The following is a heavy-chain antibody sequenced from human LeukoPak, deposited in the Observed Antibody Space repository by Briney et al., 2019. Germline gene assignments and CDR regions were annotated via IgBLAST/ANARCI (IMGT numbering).Heavy chain of an antibody. CDR2: ISGSGGST. CDR3: ARDYQYYDFWSGHLYYYYYYGMDV. V-gene: IGHV3-23*01. CDR1: GFTFSSYA. D-gene: IGHD3-3*01. J-gene: IGHJ6*02. Sequence: GGSLRLSCAASGFTFSSYAMSWVRQAPGKGLEWVSAISGSGGSTYYADSVKGRFTISRDNSKNTLYLQMNSLRAEDTAVYYCARDYQYYDFWSGHLYYYYYYGMDVWGQGTTVTVSS.